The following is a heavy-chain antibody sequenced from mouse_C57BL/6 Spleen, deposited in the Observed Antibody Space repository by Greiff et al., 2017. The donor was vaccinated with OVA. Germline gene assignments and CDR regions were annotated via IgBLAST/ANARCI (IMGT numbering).Heavy chain of an antibody. CDR1: GYTFTSYW. J-gene: IGHJ3*01. CDR3: ARGAQARGWFAY. CDR2: IYPSDSET. D-gene: IGHD3-2*02. Sequence: QVQLKQPGAELVRPGSSVKLSCKASGYTFTSYWMDWVKQRPGQGLEWIVNIYPSDSETHYNQKFKDKATLTVDKSSSTAYMQLSSLTSEDSAVYYCARGAQARGWFAYWGQGTLVTVSA. V-gene: IGHV1-61*01.